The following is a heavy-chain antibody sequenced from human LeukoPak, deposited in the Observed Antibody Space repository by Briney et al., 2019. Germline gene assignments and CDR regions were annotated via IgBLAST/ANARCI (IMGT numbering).Heavy chain of an antibody. V-gene: IGHV4-4*07. CDR1: GGSISSYY. Sequence: SETLSLTCTASGGSISSYYWSWIRQPAGKGLEWIGRIYTSGSTNYNPSLKSRVTMSVDTSKNQFSLKLSSVTAADTAVYYCARDYGQLHDYGAFDYWGQGTLVTVSS. CDR3: ARDYGQLHDYGAFDY. J-gene: IGHJ4*02. CDR2: IYTSGST. D-gene: IGHD4/OR15-4a*01.